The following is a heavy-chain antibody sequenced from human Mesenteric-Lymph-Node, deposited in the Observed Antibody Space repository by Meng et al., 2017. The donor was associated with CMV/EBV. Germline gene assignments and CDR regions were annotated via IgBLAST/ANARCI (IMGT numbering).Heavy chain of an antibody. CDR3: VRHTRGSPGDY. CDR2: ISGSGGST. Sequence: GESLKISCAASGFTFSSYAMSWVRQAPGKGLEWVSAISGSGGSTYYADSVKGRFTISRDNSKNTLYLQMSNLRAEDTAVFYCVRHTRGSPGDYWGQGTVVTSPQ. V-gene: IGHV3-23*01. D-gene: IGHD5-24*01. J-gene: IGHJ4*02. CDR1: GFTFSSYA.